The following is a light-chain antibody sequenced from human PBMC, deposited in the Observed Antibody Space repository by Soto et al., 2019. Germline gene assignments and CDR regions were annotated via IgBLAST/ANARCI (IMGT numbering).Light chain of an antibody. V-gene: IGKV1-5*01. CDR1: QSISSW. CDR2: DAS. CDR3: QQYNSYLYT. Sequence: DIQMTQSPSTLSASVGDRVTITCRASQSISSWLAWYQQKPGKAPKLLIYDASSLESGVPSRFSGSGSGIEFTLTISSLQPDDFATYYCQQYNSYLYTFGQGTKLEIK. J-gene: IGKJ2*01.